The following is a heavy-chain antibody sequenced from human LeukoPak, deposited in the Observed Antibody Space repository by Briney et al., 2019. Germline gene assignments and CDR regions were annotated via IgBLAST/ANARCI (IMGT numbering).Heavy chain of an antibody. Sequence: PSETLSLTCTVSGGSISSSSYYWSWIRQPPGKGLEWIGYIYYSGSTNYNPSLKSRVTISVDTSKNQFSLKLSSVTAADTAVYYCARGVLRWPWGAFDIWGQGTMVTVSS. CDR1: GGSISSSSYY. CDR3: ARGVLRWPWGAFDI. V-gene: IGHV4-61*05. J-gene: IGHJ3*02. CDR2: IYYSGST. D-gene: IGHD5-24*01.